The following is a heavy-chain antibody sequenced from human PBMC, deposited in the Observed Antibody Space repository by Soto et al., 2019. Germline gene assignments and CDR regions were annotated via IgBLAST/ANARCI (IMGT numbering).Heavy chain of an antibody. CDR3: ARDLLRFLEWSHPSYYYGMDV. CDR2: INPSGGST. CDR1: GYTFTSYY. D-gene: IGHD3-3*01. Sequence: QVQLVQSGAEVKKPGASVKVSCKASGYTFTSYYMHWVRQAPGQGLEWMGVINPSGGSTSYAQKFQRRVTMTRDTSTSTVYMELSSLRSEDTAVHYCARDLLRFLEWSHPSYYYGMDVWGQGTTVTVSS. V-gene: IGHV1-46*01. J-gene: IGHJ6*02.